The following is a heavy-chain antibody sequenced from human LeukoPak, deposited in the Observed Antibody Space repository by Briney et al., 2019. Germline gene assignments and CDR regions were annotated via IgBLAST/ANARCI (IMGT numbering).Heavy chain of an antibody. CDR1: GGSISSYY. Sequence: SETLSLTCTVSGGSISSYYWSWIRQPPGKGLEWIGYIYYSGSTNYNPSLKSRVTISVDTSKNQFSLKLSSVTAADTAVYYCARGDSGYEFFDYWGQGTLVTASS. CDR3: ARGDSGYEFFDY. J-gene: IGHJ4*02. V-gene: IGHV4-59*01. CDR2: IYYSGST. D-gene: IGHD5-12*01.